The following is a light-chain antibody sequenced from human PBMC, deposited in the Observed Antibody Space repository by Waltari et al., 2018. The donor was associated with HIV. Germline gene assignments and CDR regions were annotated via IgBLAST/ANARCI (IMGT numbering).Light chain of an antibody. CDR1: QSLLHNNGYNY. CDR2: LGS. CDR3: MQALGTPRVT. J-gene: IGKJ2*01. Sequence: DFVMTQSPLSLPVTPGEPASISCRSSQSLLHNNGYNYLDWYLQKPGQSPQLLIYLGSNRASGVPDRFSGSGSVTHFTLKISRVEAEDVGVYYCMQALGTPRVTFGQGTKLEV. V-gene: IGKV2-28*01.